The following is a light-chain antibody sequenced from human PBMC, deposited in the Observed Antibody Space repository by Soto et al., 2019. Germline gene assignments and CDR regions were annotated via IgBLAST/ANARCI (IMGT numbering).Light chain of an antibody. V-gene: IGKV3-20*01. J-gene: IGKJ1*01. Sequence: EIVLTQSPGTLSLSPGERATLSCRASQSVSRSYLVWYQQKPGQAPRLLIYVASSRATGIPDRFSGSGSGTDFTLTISRLEPEDFAVYYCQQYGSSRTFGQGTKVEIK. CDR2: VAS. CDR1: QSVSRSY. CDR3: QQYGSSRT.